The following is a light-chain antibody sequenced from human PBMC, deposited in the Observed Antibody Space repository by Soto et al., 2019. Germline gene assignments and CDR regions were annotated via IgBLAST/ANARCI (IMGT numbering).Light chain of an antibody. CDR2: GAS. CDR3: QQYGSSPPIT. V-gene: IGKV3-20*01. J-gene: IGKJ5*01. Sequence: TQPPGTPSLSPGERASLSCRASQSVSSSYLAWYQQKPGQAPRLLIYGASSRATGIPDRFSGSGSGTDFTLTISRLEPEDFAVYYCQQYGSSPPITFGQGTRLEI. CDR1: QSVSSSY.